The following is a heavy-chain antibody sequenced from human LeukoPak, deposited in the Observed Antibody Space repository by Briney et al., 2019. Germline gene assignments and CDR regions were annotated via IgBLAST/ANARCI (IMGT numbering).Heavy chain of an antibody. J-gene: IGHJ4*02. Sequence: GGSLRLSCATSGFTFSTYGMEWVRQAPGKGLEWVAVIWYDGSNKYYADSVKGRFTISRDNSKNSLYLQMNSLRDEDTAVYYCARDVERTGGTYYYGSGSPRGWGQGALVTVSS. CDR1: GFTFSTYG. D-gene: IGHD3-10*01. CDR3: ARDVERTGGTYYYGSGSPRG. CDR2: IWYDGSNK. V-gene: IGHV3-33*01.